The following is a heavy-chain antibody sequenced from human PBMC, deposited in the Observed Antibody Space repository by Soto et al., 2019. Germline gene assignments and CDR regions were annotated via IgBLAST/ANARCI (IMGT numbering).Heavy chain of an antibody. Sequence: GGSLRLSCAASGFTFSRFELHWVRQAPGKGLEWISYISSSGSTAYYASSVEGRFTISRDNAHNSVYLQMDSLRAEDTALYYCTRAAWFPYLSFYWGQGALVTVSS. CDR3: TRAAWFPYLSFY. CDR1: GFTFSRFE. CDR2: ISSSGSTA. V-gene: IGHV3-48*03. D-gene: IGHD3-10*01. J-gene: IGHJ4*02.